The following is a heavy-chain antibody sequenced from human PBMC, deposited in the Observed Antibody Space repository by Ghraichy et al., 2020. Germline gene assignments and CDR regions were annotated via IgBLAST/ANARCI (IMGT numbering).Heavy chain of an antibody. CDR2: IYHSGST. CDR1: AYSISSGYY. Sequence: SETLSLTCAVSAYSISSGYYWGWIRQPPGKVLEWIGSIYHSGSTYYNPSLKSRVTISVDTSKNQFYLKMSTVTAADTAVYYCARVWGLQLCSPDTYNCFDLWGQGTLVTVSS. CDR3: ARVWGLQLCSPDTYNCFDL. D-gene: IGHD5-18*01. V-gene: IGHV4-38-2*01. J-gene: IGHJ5*02.